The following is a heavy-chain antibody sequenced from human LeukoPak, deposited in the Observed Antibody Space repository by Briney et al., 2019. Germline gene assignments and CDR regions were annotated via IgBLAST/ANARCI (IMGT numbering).Heavy chain of an antibody. CDR3: AKDYYDSSGYYYFDY. V-gene: IGHV3-23*01. D-gene: IGHD3-22*01. J-gene: IGHJ4*02. Sequence: GRSLRLSCAASGFTFSSYAMSWVRQAPGKGLEWVSAISGSGGSTYYADSVKGRFTISRDNSKNTLYLQMNSLRAEDTAVYYCAKDYYDSSGYYYFDYWGQGTLVTVSS. CDR1: GFTFSSYA. CDR2: ISGSGGST.